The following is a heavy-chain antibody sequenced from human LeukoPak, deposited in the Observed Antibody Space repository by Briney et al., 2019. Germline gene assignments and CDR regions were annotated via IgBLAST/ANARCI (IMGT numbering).Heavy chain of an antibody. J-gene: IGHJ6*02. Sequence: ASVKVSCKASGYTFTSYGISWVRQAPGQGLEWMGWISAYNGNTNYAQKLQGRVTMTTDTSTSTAYMEVRSLRSDDTAVYYCAVNFWSGYYPYYYGMDVWGQGTTVTVSS. CDR3: AVNFWSGYYPYYYGMDV. V-gene: IGHV1-18*01. D-gene: IGHD3-3*01. CDR1: GYTFTSYG. CDR2: ISAYNGNT.